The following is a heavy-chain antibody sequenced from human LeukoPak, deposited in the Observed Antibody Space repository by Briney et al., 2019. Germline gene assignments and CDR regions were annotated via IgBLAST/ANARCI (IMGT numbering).Heavy chain of an antibody. CDR2: ISSSSSYI. V-gene: IGHV3-21*01. J-gene: IGHJ4*02. D-gene: IGHD3-22*01. Sequence: GGSLRLSCAASGFTVSSNYMSWVRQAPGKGLEWVSSISSSSSYIYYADSVRGRFTISRDNAKNSLYLQMNSLRAEDTAVYYCARGAPYYYDSSGYLFDYWGQGTLVTVSS. CDR1: GFTVSSNY. CDR3: ARGAPYYYDSSGYLFDY.